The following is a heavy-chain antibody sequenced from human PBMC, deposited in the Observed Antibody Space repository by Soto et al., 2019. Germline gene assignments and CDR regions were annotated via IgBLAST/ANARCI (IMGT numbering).Heavy chain of an antibody. CDR3: ARTPTVQYYYYYMDV. CDR1: GDSIINYY. Sequence: SETLSLTCTVSGDSIINYYWSWIRQPPGKGLEWIGYIYYSGITNYNPSLKSRVTISVDTSKNQFSLKLSSVTAADTAVYYCARTPTVQYYYYYMDVWGKGTTVTVSS. D-gene: IGHD4-4*01. CDR2: IYYSGIT. J-gene: IGHJ6*03. V-gene: IGHV4-59*01.